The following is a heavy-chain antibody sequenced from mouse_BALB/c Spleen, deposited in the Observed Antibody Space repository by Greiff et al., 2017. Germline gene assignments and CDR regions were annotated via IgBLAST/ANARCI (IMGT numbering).Heavy chain of an antibody. J-gene: IGHJ3*01. Sequence: QVQLQQSAAELARPGASVKMSCKASGYTFTSYTMHWVKQRPGQGLEWIGYINPSSGYTEYNQKFKDKTTLTADKSSSTAYMQLSSLTSEDSAVYYCARSSGGIYSIVAYWGQGTLVTVSA. CDR2: INPSSGYT. CDR3: ARSSGGIYSIVAY. CDR1: GYTFTSYT. D-gene: IGHD2-1*01. V-gene: IGHV1-4*02.